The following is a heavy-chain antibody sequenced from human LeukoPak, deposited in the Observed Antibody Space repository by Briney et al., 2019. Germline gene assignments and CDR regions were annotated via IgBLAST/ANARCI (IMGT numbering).Heavy chain of an antibody. V-gene: IGHV4-34*01. J-gene: IGHJ6*03. CDR2: INHSGST. CDR1: GGSFSGYY. CDR3: ARYVYDSSGYYYYYYYMDV. D-gene: IGHD3-22*01. Sequence: SETLSLTCAVYGGSFSGYYWSWIRQPPGKGLERIGEINHSGSTNYNPSLKSRVTISVDTSKNQFSLKLSSVTAADTAVYYCARYVYDSSGYYYYYYYMDVWGKGTTVTVSS.